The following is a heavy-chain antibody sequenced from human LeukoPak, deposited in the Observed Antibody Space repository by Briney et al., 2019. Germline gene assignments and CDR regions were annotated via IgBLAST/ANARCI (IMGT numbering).Heavy chain of an antibody. Sequence: SETLSLTCTVSGGSISSYYWSWIRQPAGKGLEWIGRIYTSGSTNYNPSLKSRVTMSVDTSKSQFSLKLSSVTAADTAVYYCARHGAELGSFDYWGQGTLVTVSS. V-gene: IGHV4-4*07. D-gene: IGHD7-27*01. CDR1: GGSISSYY. CDR3: ARHGAELGSFDY. J-gene: IGHJ4*02. CDR2: IYTSGST.